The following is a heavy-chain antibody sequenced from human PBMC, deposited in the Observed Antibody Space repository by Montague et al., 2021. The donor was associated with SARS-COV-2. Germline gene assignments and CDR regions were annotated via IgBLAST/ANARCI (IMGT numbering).Heavy chain of an antibody. Sequence: SETLSLTCAVSGSSISSNNWWGLIRQAPGRRLEWVGYIHHTGTTYCTPSLKRRVTMSVDKSNNLFSLELSSVTAVDTAVYYCAKSADHNYFLDPWGQGTPVTVSS. D-gene: IGHD5-24*01. V-gene: IGHV4-28*01. CDR3: AKSADHNYFLDP. CDR1: GSSISSNNW. J-gene: IGHJ5*02. CDR2: IHHTGTT.